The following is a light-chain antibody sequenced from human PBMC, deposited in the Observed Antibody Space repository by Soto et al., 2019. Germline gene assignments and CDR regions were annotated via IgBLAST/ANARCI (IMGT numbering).Light chain of an antibody. J-gene: IGKJ3*01. V-gene: IGKV1-33*01. CDR2: DAS. Sequence: DIQMTQSPSSLSASVGDRVTITCQASQDTSHYLNWYRQKPGKAPKLLIYDASNLQPGVPSRFSGSGSGRDFAFTISSLQPEDIATYYCQHYTTFGPGTKVDIK. CDR3: QHYTT. CDR1: QDTSHY.